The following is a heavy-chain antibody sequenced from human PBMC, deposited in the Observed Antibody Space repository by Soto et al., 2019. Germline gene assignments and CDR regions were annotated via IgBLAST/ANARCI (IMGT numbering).Heavy chain of an antibody. CDR3: ARGFVETAMAFDY. CDR1: GTSISSGGYF. CDR2: IHYSGST. Sequence: QVQLQESGPGLVKPSQILSLACSVSGTSISSGGYFWSWIRQFPGKGLEWIGYIHYSGSTYYNPSVKTRVVMSMDKSKNDFYLKLNSVTAADTAVYYCARGFVETAMAFDYWGQGALVTVSS. J-gene: IGHJ4*02. D-gene: IGHD5-18*01. V-gene: IGHV4-31*03.